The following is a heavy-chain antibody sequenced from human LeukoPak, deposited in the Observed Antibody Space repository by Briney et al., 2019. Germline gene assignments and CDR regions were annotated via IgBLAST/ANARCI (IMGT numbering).Heavy chain of an antibody. Sequence: PSETLSLTCTVSGVSISSNYWSWIRQPPGKGLEWNGLEWIGYIHANGDTNYNPSLNRRVTMSLDSSRRRLSLNLSSLTAADTAVYFCAGYDHSNYLAYWGQGILVTVSS. CDR2: IHANGDT. V-gene: IGHV4-4*08. CDR3: AGYDHSNYLAY. D-gene: IGHD4-11*01. J-gene: IGHJ4*02. CDR1: GVSISSNY.